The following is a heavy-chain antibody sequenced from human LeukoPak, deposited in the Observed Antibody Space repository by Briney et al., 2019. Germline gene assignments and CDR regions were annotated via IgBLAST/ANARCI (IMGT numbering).Heavy chain of an antibody. Sequence: SETLSLTCTVSGGSISSSSYYWGWIRQPPGRGLEWIGSIYYSGSTYYNPSLKSRVTISVDTSKNQFSLKLSSVTAADTAAYYCARLKADIAVADYFDYWGQGTLVTVSS. D-gene: IGHD6-19*01. CDR1: GGSISSSSYY. J-gene: IGHJ4*02. CDR3: ARLKADIAVADYFDY. CDR2: IYYSGST. V-gene: IGHV4-39*01.